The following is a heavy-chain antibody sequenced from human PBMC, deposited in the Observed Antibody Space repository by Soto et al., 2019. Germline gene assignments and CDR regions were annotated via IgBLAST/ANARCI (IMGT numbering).Heavy chain of an antibody. D-gene: IGHD6-19*01. J-gene: IGHJ4*02. CDR1: GFTFSDYA. CDR2: VSHDGRNT. Sequence: VQLVESEGSVVQPGRSLRLSCAASGFTFSDYAMHWVRQAPGKGLEWVAVVSHDGRNTHYADSVKGRFTISRDSSKNTVSLEITSLRAEDTAVYYCAKGGRQWLVTSDFNYWGQGALVTVSS. CDR3: AKGGRQWLVTSDFNY. V-gene: IGHV3-30*18.